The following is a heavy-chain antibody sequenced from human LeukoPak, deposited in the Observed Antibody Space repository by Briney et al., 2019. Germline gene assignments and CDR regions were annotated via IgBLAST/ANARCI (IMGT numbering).Heavy chain of an antibody. D-gene: IGHD3-10*01. CDR2: INPNSGGT. Sequence: ASVKVSCKASGYTFTDYYMHWVRQAPGQGLEWMGWINPNSGGTNYAQKFQGRVTMTRDTSISTAYMELSRLRSDDTAVYYCARSGDPHRHSGSYYKLCDYWGQGTLVTVPS. V-gene: IGHV1-2*02. CDR3: ARSGDPHRHSGSYYKLCDY. J-gene: IGHJ4*02. CDR1: GYTFTDYY.